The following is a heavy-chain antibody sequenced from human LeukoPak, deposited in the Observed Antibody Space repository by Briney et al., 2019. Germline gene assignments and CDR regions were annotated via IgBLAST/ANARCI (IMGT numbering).Heavy chain of an antibody. J-gene: IGHJ4*02. D-gene: IGHD3-3*01. V-gene: IGHV1-18*01. Sequence: ASVKVSCKASGYTFTSYGISWVRQAPGQGLEWMGWISAYNGNTNYAQKFQGRVTITADKSTSTAYMELSSLRSEDTAVYYCAVYYDFWSGYWTLDYWGQGTLVTVSS. CDR3: AVYYDFWSGYWTLDY. CDR2: ISAYNGNT. CDR1: GYTFTSYG.